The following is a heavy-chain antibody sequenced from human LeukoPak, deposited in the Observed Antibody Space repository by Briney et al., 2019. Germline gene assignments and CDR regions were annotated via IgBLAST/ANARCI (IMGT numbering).Heavy chain of an antibody. V-gene: IGHV3-23*01. D-gene: IGHD3-3*01. CDR2: ISGSGGST. Sequence: GGSLRLSCEASGFTFSSYAMSWVRQAPGKGLEWVSAISGSGGSTYYADSVKGRFTISRDNSKNTLYLQMNSLRAEDTAVYYCAARLTIFGVVIIPFDYWGQGTLVTVSS. J-gene: IGHJ4*02. CDR3: AARLTIFGVVIIPFDY. CDR1: GFTFSSYA.